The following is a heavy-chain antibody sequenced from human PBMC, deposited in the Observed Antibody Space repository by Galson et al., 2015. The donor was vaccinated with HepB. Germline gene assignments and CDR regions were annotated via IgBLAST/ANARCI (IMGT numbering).Heavy chain of an antibody. CDR1: GYTFTGYY. Sequence: SVKVSCKASGYTFTGYYMHWVRQAPGQGLEWMGWINPNSGGTNYAQKFQGWVTMTRDTSISTAYMELSRLRSDDTAVYYCAREGRSAAGTLYYFDYWGQGTLVTVSS. J-gene: IGHJ4*02. V-gene: IGHV1-2*04. CDR2: INPNSGGT. CDR3: AREGRSAAGTLYYFDY. D-gene: IGHD6-13*01.